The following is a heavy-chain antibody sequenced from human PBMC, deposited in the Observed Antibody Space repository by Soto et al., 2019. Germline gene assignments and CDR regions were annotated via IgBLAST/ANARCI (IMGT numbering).Heavy chain of an antibody. V-gene: IGHV1-69*02. CDR1: GGTFSSYT. Sequence: QVQLVQSGAEVKKPGSSVKVSCKASGGTFSSYTISWVRQAPGQGLEWMRRIIPILGIANYAQKFQGRVTITADKPTSTAYVQLRSLGPEDTAVYYCARSRALTGTYNWYFDLWGRSSLVTVCS. CDR3: ARSRALTGTYNWYFDL. CDR2: IIPILGIA. J-gene: IGHJ2*01. D-gene: IGHD1-1*01.